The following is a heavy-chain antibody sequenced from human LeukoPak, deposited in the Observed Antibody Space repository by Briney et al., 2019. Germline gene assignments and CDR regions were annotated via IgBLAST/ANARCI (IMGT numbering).Heavy chain of an antibody. CDR3: ARSLYYYGSGSYASHFDY. D-gene: IGHD3-10*01. Sequence: SETLSLTCAVYGGSFSGYYWSWIRQPPGKGLEWIGYIYYSGSTNYNPSLKSRVTISVDTSKNQFSLKLSSVTAADTAVYYCARSLYYYGSGSYASHFDYWGQGTLVTVSS. J-gene: IGHJ4*02. CDR1: GGSFSGYY. V-gene: IGHV4-59*01. CDR2: IYYSGST.